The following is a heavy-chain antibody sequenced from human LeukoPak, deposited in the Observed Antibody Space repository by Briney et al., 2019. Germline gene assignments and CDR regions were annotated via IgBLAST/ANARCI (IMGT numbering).Heavy chain of an antibody. V-gene: IGHV4-61*02. D-gene: IGHD6-19*01. CDR2: IYTSGST. CDR3: AKAVAGTRNAFHI. Sequence: SETLSLTCTVSGGSISSGSYYWSWIRQPAGKGLEWIGRIYTSGSTNYNPSLKSRVTISVDTSKNQFSLTLSSVTAADTAVYYCAKAVAGTRNAFHIWGQGTMVTVSS. J-gene: IGHJ3*02. CDR1: GGSISSGSYY.